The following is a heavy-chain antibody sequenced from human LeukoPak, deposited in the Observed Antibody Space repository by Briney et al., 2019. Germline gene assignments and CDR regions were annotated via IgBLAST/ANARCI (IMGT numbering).Heavy chain of an antibody. V-gene: IGHV4-59*01. D-gene: IGHD2-15*01. CDR2: IYYSGST. Sequence: SETLSLTCTVSGGSISSYYWSWIRQPPGKGLEWIGYIYYSGSTNYNPSPKSRVTISVDTSKNQFSLKLSSVTAADTAVYYCARDCSGGSCSAEDAFDIWGQGTMVTVSS. CDR1: GGSISSYY. J-gene: IGHJ3*02. CDR3: ARDCSGGSCSAEDAFDI.